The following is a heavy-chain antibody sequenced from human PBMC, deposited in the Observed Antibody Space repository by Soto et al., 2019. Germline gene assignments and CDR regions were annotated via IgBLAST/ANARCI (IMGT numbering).Heavy chain of an antibody. CDR2: LIPIFDTP. D-gene: IGHD3-10*01. Sequence: QVQLVQSGAEVKKPGSSVKVSCKASGDTFISYAISWVRQAPGQGPEWMGGLIPIFDTPKYAQKFQGIVTITADDSTSTVYMELSSLKFEDTAFYYCARALGERRFGAGDVWGQGTTVTVSS. CDR3: ARALGERRFGAGDV. CDR1: GDTFISYA. V-gene: IGHV1-69*01. J-gene: IGHJ6*01.